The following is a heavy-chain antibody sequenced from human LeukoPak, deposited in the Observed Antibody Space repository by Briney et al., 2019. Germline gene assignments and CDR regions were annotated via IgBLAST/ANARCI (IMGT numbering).Heavy chain of an antibody. CDR2: IKQDGSEK. Sequence: GGSLRLSCAASGFTFSSYWMSWVRQAPGKGLEWVANIKQDGSEKYYVDSVKGRFTISRDNAKKSLFLQMNSLRAEDTAVYYCARATTYDILTGYSDYWGQGTLVTVSS. CDR1: GFTFSSYW. CDR3: ARATTYDILTGYSDY. J-gene: IGHJ4*02. V-gene: IGHV3-7*01. D-gene: IGHD3-9*01.